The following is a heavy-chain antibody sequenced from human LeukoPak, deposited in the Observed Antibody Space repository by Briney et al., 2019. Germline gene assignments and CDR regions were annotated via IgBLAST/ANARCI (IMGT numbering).Heavy chain of an antibody. CDR3: ARLATAGATRSSFDF. Sequence: VESLKISCKGFGYSFSNYWITWVRQMPGKGLDWMGIIYPGDSDTRYSPSFQGRVTISADKSVNTAYLQWSSLKASDTAMYYCARLATAGATRSSFDFWGQGTMVTVSS. D-gene: IGHD5-12*01. CDR1: GYSFSNYW. J-gene: IGHJ3*01. V-gene: IGHV5-51*01. CDR2: IYPGDSDT.